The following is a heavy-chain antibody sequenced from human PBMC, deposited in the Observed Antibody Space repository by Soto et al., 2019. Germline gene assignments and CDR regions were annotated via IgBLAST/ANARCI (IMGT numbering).Heavy chain of an antibody. CDR2: ISSSRSYI. Sequence: PGGSLRLSCAASGFTFSIYAMNWVRQAPGKGLEWVSSISSSRSYIYYADSVKGRFIISRDNAKNSLYLQMNSLIAEDTAVYYCARDRYYYGSEKGYWGQGTLVTVSS. J-gene: IGHJ4*02. CDR3: ARDRYYYGSEKGY. CDR1: GFTFSIYA. D-gene: IGHD3-10*01. V-gene: IGHV3-21*01.